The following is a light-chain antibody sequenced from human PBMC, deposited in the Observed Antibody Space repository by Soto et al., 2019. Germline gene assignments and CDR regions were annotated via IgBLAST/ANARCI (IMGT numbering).Light chain of an antibody. CDR2: DAS. J-gene: IGKJ2*01. CDR1: QSIDNW. Sequence: DIPMTQSPSFVSASVGDRVTITCRASQSIDNWLARYQQKPGKAPKLLIYDASTLESGVSSWFSGSGSGTEFTLTISSLRPDDFATYYCQHYDTFPYTFGQGTKLEIK. V-gene: IGKV1-5*01. CDR3: QHYDTFPYT.